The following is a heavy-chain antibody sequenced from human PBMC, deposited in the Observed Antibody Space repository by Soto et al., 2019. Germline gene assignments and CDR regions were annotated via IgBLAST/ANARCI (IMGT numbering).Heavy chain of an antibody. J-gene: IGHJ4*02. CDR2: IRSKANSYAT. Sequence: GGSLRLSCAASGFTFSCSAMHWVRQSSGKGLEWVGRIRSKANSYATAYAASVKGRFTISRDDSKNTAYLQMNSLKTEDTAVYYCTRPSFTFGGVIGVDYWGQGTLVTVSS. D-gene: IGHD3-16*02. CDR3: TRPSFTFGGVIGVDY. V-gene: IGHV3-73*01. CDR1: GFTFSCSA.